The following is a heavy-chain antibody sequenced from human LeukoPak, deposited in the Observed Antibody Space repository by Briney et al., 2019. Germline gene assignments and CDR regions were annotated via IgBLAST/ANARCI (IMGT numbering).Heavy chain of an antibody. D-gene: IGHD3-10*01. CDR2: IYYSGST. CDR1: GGSISSSSYY. J-gene: IGHJ6*03. Sequence: SETLSLTCTVSGGSISSSSYYGGWFGRPPGKGLEWFGSIYYSGSTYYNPSLKSRVTISVDTSKNQLALNLSSVTAADTAVYYCARALYGSASNNYYMDVWGKGTTVTVSS. CDR3: ARALYGSASNNYYMDV. V-gene: IGHV4-39*06.